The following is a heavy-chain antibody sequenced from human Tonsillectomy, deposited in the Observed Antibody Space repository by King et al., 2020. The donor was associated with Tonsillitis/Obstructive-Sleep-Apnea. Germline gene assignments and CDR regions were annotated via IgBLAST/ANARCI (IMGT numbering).Heavy chain of an antibody. CDR3: TSVTSTGVFDY. V-gene: IGHV4-39*01. Sequence: QLQESGPGLLKPSETLSLTCTVSGVSISTKNYYWGWIRQPPGKGLEWIGTIFYSGTTYFNPSLKSRLSVSADTSKNQLSLRLTSVTATDTAVYYCTSVTSTGVFDYWGQGVLVTVSS. CDR2: IFYSGTT. J-gene: IGHJ4*02. D-gene: IGHD2-21*02. CDR1: GVSISTKNYY.